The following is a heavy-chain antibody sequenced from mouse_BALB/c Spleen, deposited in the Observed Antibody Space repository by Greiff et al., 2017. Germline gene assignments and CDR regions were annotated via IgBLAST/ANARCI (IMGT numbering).Heavy chain of an antibody. J-gene: IGHJ2*01. V-gene: IGHV1S81*02. CDR3: ASYYGYYFDY. CDR1: GYTFTSYW. CDR2: INPSNGRT. D-gene: IGHD1-2*01. Sequence: VKLMESGAELVKPGASVKLSCKASGYTFTSYWMHWVKQRPGQGLEWIGEINPSNGRTNYNEKFKSKATLTVDKSSSTAYMQLSSLTSEDSAVYYCASYYGYYFDYWGQGTTLTVSS.